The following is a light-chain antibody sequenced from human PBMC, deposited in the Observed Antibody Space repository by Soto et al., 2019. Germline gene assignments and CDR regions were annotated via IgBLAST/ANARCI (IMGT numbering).Light chain of an antibody. Sequence: QSALTQPASVSASPGQSVTISCTGTSSDVGSGYNYVSWYQQHPGKAPKLLIYDVTNRPSGVSDRFSGSKSGNTASLTISGLQAEDEADYYCNSYTNSRTRVFVTGTKLTVL. CDR2: DVT. V-gene: IGLV2-14*01. CDR1: SSDVGSGYNY. J-gene: IGLJ1*01. CDR3: NSYTNSRTRV.